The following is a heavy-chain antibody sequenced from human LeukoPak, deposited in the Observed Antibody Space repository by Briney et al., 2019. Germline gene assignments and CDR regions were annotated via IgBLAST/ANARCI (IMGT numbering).Heavy chain of an antibody. CDR2: IYSGGST. CDR1: GFTVSSNY. Sequence: GGSLRLSCAASGFTVSSNYMSWVRQAPGKGLEWVSVIYSGGSTYYADSVKGRFTISRDNSKNTLYLQMNSLRAEDTAVYYCAVSYYYDSSGEPVPYYYYGMGVWGQGTTVTVSS. D-gene: IGHD3-22*01. V-gene: IGHV3-66*01. CDR3: AVSYYYDSSGEPVPYYYYGMGV. J-gene: IGHJ6*02.